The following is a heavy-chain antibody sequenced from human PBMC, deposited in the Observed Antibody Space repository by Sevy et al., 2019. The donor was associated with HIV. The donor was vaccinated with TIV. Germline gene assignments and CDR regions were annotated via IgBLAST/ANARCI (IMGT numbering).Heavy chain of an antibody. CDR1: GFTFSSYS. V-gene: IGHV3-48*02. CDR3: ARGYDSSGYYILVHCYYGMDV. D-gene: IGHD3-22*01. J-gene: IGHJ6*02. Sequence: GGSLRLSCAASGFTFSSYSMNWVRQAPGRGLEWVSYISSSSSTIYYADSVKGRFTISRDNAKNSLYLQMNSLRDEDTAVYYCARGYDSSGYYILVHCYYGMDVWGQGTTVTVSS. CDR2: ISSSSSTI.